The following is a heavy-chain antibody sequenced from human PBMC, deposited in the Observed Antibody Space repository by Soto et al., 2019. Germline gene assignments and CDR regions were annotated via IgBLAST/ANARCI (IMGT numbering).Heavy chain of an antibody. D-gene: IGHD4-17*01. CDR1: GFSFSDQC. V-gene: IGHV3-72*01. CDR2: TRNKANSYTT. Sequence: XVCLRLSCVACGFSFSDQCMDWVRQAPGKGLEWVGRTRNKANSYTTEYAASVKGRFTISRDDSKNSLSLQMNSLKTEDTAVYYCDRESMTTVTYFDYWGQRTLVTVSS. J-gene: IGHJ4*02. CDR3: DRESMTTVTYFDY.